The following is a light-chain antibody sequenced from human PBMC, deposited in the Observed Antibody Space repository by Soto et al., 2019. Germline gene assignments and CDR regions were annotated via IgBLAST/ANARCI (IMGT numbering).Light chain of an antibody. CDR1: SSDVGGYNY. J-gene: IGLJ2*01. V-gene: IGLV2-8*01. Sequence: QSALTQPPSASGSPGQSVTISCTGTSSDVGGYNYVSWYQQHPGKAPKLMIYEVNNRPSGVPDRFSGSKSGNTASLTVSGLQADDEADYYCSSYAGSNNFVIFGGGTKLTVL. CDR2: EVN. CDR3: SSYAGSNNFVI.